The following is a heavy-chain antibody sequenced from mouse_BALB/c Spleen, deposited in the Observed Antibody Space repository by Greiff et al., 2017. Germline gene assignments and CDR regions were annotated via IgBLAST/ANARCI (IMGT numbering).Heavy chain of an antibody. J-gene: IGHJ2*01. CDR3: KSTMITTGVDY. CDR1: GFNIKDYY. CDR2: IDPENGDT. Sequence: VQLQQSGAELVRSGASVKLSCTASGFNIKDYYMHWVKQRPEQGLEWIGWIDPENGDTEYAPKFQGKATMTADTSSNTAYLQLSSLTSEDTAVYYCKSTMITTGVDYWGQGTTLTVSS. V-gene: IGHV14-4*02. D-gene: IGHD2-4*01.